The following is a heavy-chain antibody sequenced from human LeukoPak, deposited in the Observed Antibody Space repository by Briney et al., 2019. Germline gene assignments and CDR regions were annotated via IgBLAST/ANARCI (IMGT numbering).Heavy chain of an antibody. CDR1: GFTFSNYE. CDR3: ARQPRYYDSSGYYHRDSWFDP. V-gene: IGHV3-48*03. J-gene: IGHJ5*02. D-gene: IGHD3-22*01. CDR2: ISSSGTTI. Sequence: PGGSLRLSCAASGFTFSNYEMNWVRQAPGKGLEWVSYISSSGTTIYYADSVKGRFTISRDNAKNSLFLQMNSLRAEDTAVYYCARQPRYYDSSGYYHRDSWFDPWGQGTLVTVSS.